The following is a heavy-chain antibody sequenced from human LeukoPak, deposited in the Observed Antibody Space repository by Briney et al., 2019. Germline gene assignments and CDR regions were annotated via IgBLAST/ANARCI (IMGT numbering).Heavy chain of an antibody. Sequence: SETLSLTCTVSGGSISSYYWSWIRQPAGKGLEWIGRIYTSGSTYYNPSLKSRVTISVDRSKNQFSLKLSSVTAADTAVYYCARAKGDVAVGYYYGMDVWGQGTTVTVSS. CDR1: GGSISSYY. V-gene: IGHV4-4*07. CDR2: IYTSGST. CDR3: ARAKGDVAVGYYYGMDV. J-gene: IGHJ6*02. D-gene: IGHD2-21*02.